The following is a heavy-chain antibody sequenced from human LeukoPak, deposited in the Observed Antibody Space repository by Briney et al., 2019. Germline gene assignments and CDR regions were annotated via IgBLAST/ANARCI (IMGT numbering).Heavy chain of an antibody. CDR2: ISYDGSNK. D-gene: IGHD6-13*01. J-gene: IGHJ5*02. CDR3: ARSVGSLLYSSSWYAHRFDP. Sequence: GGSLRLSCAASGFTFSSYAMHWVRQAPGKGLEWVAVISYDGSNKYYADSVKGRFTISRDNSKNTLYLQMNSLRAEDTAVYYCARSVGSLLYSSSWYAHRFDPWGQGTLVTVSS. CDR1: GFTFSSYA. V-gene: IGHV3-30*04.